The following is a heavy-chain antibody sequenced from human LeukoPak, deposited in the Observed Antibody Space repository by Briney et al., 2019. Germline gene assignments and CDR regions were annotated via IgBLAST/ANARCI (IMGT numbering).Heavy chain of an antibody. CDR1: GYTFTSCG. CDR3: AREYSSSYFRYYYMDV. V-gene: IGHV1-18*01. CDR2: ISAYNGNT. J-gene: IGHJ6*03. D-gene: IGHD6-6*01. Sequence: ASVKVSCKASGYTFTSCGISWVRQAPGQGLEWMGWISAYNGNTNYAQKLQGRVTMTTDTSTSTAYMELRSLRSDDTAVYYCAREYSSSYFRYYYMDVWGKGTTVTVSS.